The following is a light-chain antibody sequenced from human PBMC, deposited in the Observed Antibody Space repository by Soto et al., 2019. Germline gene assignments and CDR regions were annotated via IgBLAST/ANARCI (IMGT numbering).Light chain of an antibody. Sequence: EIVLTQSPGTLSLSPGERATLSCRASQSVSSSYLSWYQQKPGQAPRLLIYGASSRATGIPDRFSGSGSGTHFTLTISSLQSEDFAEYHCQQYNNWPQTFGQGTKVDIK. CDR3: QQYNNWPQT. CDR1: QSVSSSY. V-gene: IGKV3-20*01. CDR2: GAS. J-gene: IGKJ1*01.